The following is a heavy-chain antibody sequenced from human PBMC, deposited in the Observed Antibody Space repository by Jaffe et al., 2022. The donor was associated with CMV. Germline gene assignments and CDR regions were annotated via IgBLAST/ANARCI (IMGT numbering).Heavy chain of an antibody. J-gene: IGHJ4*02. V-gene: IGHV3-23*04. CDR1: GFTFSSYA. CDR2: ISGSGGST. CDR3: AKEGYDSSGYPILFWY. Sequence: EVQLVESGGGLVQPGGSLRLSCAASGFTFSSYAMSWVRQAPGKGLEWVSAISGSGGSTYYADSVKGRFTISRDNSKNTLYLQMNSLRAEDTAVYYCAKEGYDSSGYPILFWYWGQGTLVTVSS. D-gene: IGHD3-22*01.